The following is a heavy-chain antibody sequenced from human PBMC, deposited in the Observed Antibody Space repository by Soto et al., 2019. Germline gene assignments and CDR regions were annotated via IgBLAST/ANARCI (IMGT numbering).Heavy chain of an antibody. CDR1: GGSFSGYY. Sequence: SETLSLTCAVYGGSFSGYYWSWIRQPPGKGLEWIGEINHSGSTNYNPSLKSRVTISVDTSKNQFSLKLSSVTAADTAVYYCARFEIGRNDAFDIWGQGTMVTGSS. CDR2: INHSGST. J-gene: IGHJ3*02. CDR3: ARFEIGRNDAFDI. V-gene: IGHV4-34*01.